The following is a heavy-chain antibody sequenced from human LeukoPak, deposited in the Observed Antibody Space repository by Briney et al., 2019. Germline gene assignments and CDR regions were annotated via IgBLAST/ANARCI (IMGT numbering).Heavy chain of an antibody. V-gene: IGHV3-21*04. D-gene: IGHD2-15*01. CDR2: ISSSSSYI. J-gene: IGHJ4*02. Sequence: GGSLRLSCAASGFTFSSYSMNWVRQAPGKGLEWVSSISSSSSYIYYADSVKGRFTISRDNAKNSLYLQMNSLRAEDTAVYYCARASVVVAANPFDYWGQGTLVTVSS. CDR1: GFTFSSYS. CDR3: ARASVVVAANPFDY.